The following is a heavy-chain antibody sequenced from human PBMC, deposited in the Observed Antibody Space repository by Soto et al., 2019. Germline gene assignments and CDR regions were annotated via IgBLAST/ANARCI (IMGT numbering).Heavy chain of an antibody. Sequence: QVQLVESGGGVVQPGRSLRLSCAASGFTFSSYGMHWVRQAPGKGLEWVAVIWYDGSNKYYAGSVKGRFTISRDNSKNTLYRQMISLRAEDKAVSYCARDSLCGYGEDDSWGQGTMVTVSS. V-gene: IGHV3-33*01. CDR2: IWYDGSNK. D-gene: IGHD5-18*01. CDR1: GFTFSSYG. J-gene: IGHJ3*02. CDR3: ARDSLCGYGEDDS.